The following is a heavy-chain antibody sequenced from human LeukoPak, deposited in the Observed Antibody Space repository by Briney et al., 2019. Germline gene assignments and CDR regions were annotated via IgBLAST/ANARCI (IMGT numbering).Heavy chain of an antibody. CDR3: AKGPVSAIVGATTLDY. Sequence: GGSLRLSCAASGFTVSDNYTSWVRQAPGKGLEWVSAISGGGSTYYADSVKGRFIISRDNSKNTVYLQLNSLRVEGTAVYYCAKGPVSAIVGATTLDYWGQGTLVTVSS. CDR1: GFTVSDNY. V-gene: IGHV3-53*01. CDR2: ISGGGST. J-gene: IGHJ4*02. D-gene: IGHD1-26*01.